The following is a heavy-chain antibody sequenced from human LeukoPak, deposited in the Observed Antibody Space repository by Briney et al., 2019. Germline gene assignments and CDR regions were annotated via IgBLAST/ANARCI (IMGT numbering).Heavy chain of an antibody. D-gene: IGHD4-17*01. V-gene: IGHV4-34*01. Sequence: SETLSLTCAVYGGSFSGYYWSWIRQPPGKGLERIGEINHSGSTNYNPSLKSRVTISVDTSKNQFSLNLSSVTAADTAVYYCARVATVTTHWFDPWGQGTLVTVSS. CDR3: ARVATVTTHWFDP. CDR2: INHSGST. J-gene: IGHJ5*02. CDR1: GGSFSGYY.